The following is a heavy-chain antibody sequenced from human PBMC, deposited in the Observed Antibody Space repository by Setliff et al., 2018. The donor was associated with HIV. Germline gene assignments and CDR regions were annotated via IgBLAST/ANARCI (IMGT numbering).Heavy chain of an antibody. CDR3: ARQRAGEIEELPGALPLRGVFDL. CDR1: GGPFSNYY. V-gene: IGHV4-34*01. CDR2: LSPSGTT. D-gene: IGHD1-7*01. J-gene: IGHJ3*01. Sequence: PSETLSPTCTVYGGPFSNYYTNWIRQPPGKGLEWMGELSPSGTTRSNPSLQSRVTISVDRSKNQFFLRLTSVTAADTAVYYCARQRAGEIEELPGALPLRGVFDLWGQGTMVTVSS.